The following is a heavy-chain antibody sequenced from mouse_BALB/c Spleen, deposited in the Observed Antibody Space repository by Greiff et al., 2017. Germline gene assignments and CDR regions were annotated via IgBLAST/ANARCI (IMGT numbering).Heavy chain of an antibody. D-gene: IGHD2-10*02. Sequence: VQLKQSGTVLARPGASVKMSCKASGYTFTSYWMHWVKQRPGQGLEWIGAIYPGNSDTSYNQKFKGKAKLTAVTSTSTAYMELSSLTNEDSAVYYCARSGYGNYAWFAYWGQGTLVTVSA. CDR1: GYTFTSYW. CDR3: ARSGYGNYAWFAY. CDR2: IYPGNSDT. V-gene: IGHV1-5*01. J-gene: IGHJ3*01.